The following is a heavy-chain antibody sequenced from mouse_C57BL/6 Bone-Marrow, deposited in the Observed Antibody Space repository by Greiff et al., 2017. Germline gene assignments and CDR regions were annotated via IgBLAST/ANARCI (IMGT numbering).Heavy chain of an antibody. V-gene: IGHV1-26*01. D-gene: IGHD2-1*01. J-gene: IGHJ2*01. Sequence: VQLQQSGPELVKPGASVKISCKASGYTFTDYYMNWVKQSHGKSLEWIGDINPNNGGTSYNQKFKGKATLTVDKSSSTAYMELRSLTSEDSAVYYGASEPIYGNYNFDYWGQGTTLTVSS. CDR2: INPNNGGT. CDR3: ASEPIYGNYNFDY. CDR1: GYTFTDYY.